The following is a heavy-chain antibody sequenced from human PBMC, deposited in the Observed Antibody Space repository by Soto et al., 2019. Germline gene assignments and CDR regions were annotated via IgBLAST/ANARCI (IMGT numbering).Heavy chain of an antibody. D-gene: IGHD2-2*01. J-gene: IGHJ5*02. Sequence: GGSLRLSCAASAFTFNNYAMHWLRQAPGKGLEWVAVISSDGHTKFYADSVKGRFTISRDNSKNTLYLQMDSLRVEDTAVYFCAGRASVPAPFDPWGQGTLVTVSS. CDR2: ISSDGHTK. CDR1: AFTFNNYA. V-gene: IGHV3-30*08. CDR3: AGRASVPAPFDP.